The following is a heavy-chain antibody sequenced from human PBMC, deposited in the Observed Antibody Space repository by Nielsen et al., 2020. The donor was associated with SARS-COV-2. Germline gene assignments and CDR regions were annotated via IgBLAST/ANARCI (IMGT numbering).Heavy chain of an antibody. D-gene: IGHD6-13*01. CDR3: ARDSSSPGVVIDY. Sequence: SETLSLTCTVSGGSISSGGYYWSWIRQHPGKGLEWIGYIYYSGSTYYNPSLKSRVTISVDTSKNQFSLKLSSVTAADTAVYYCARDSSSPGVVIDYWGQGTLVTVSS. CDR2: IYYSGST. V-gene: IGHV4-31*03. CDR1: GGSISSGGYY. J-gene: IGHJ4*02.